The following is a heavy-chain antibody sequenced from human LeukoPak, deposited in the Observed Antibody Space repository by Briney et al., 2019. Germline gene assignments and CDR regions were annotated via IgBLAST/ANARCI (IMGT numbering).Heavy chain of an antibody. CDR1: GFTFSGYS. CDR2: ISGSGGST. Sequence: SGGSLRLSCTASGFTFSGYSMNWIRQAPGKGLEWVSAISGSGGSTYYADSVKGRFTISRDNSKNTLYLQMNSLRAEDTAVYYCAKVSATYYYDSSGYYPDYWGQGTLVTVSS. J-gene: IGHJ4*02. D-gene: IGHD3-22*01. V-gene: IGHV3-23*01. CDR3: AKVSATYYYDSSGYYPDY.